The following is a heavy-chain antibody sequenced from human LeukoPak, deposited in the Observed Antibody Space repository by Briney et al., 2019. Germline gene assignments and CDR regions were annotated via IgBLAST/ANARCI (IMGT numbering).Heavy chain of an antibody. V-gene: IGHV3-30*18. D-gene: IGHD4-11*01. CDR2: VSYDGSNK. Sequence: GGSLRLSCAASGFTFSSFGMHWVRQAPGEGLEWVAVVSYDGSNKYFADSVKGRFTISRDNPKNTLYLQMNSLRPEDTAVYYCAKSTTVTTQQRGYFDYWGQGTLVTVSS. CDR1: GFTFSSFG. CDR3: AKSTTVTTQQRGYFDY. J-gene: IGHJ4*02.